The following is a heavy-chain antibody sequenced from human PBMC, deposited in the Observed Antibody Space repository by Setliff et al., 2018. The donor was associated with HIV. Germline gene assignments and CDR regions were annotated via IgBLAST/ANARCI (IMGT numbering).Heavy chain of an antibody. Sequence: KVSCKASGYTFTGYYIHWVRQAPGQGLEWMGWIYPNSGDTKYAQKFQGRVTMTRDTSISTAYMELSWLSSDDTAVYYCARDRPGDGGNYQIDYWGQGTLVTVSS. CDR2: IYPNSGDT. J-gene: IGHJ4*02. CDR1: GYTFTGYY. D-gene: IGHD4-4*01. CDR3: ARDRPGDGGNYQIDY. V-gene: IGHV1-2*02.